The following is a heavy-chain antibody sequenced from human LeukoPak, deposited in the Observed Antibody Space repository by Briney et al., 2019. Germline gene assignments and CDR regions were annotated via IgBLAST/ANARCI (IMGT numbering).Heavy chain of an antibody. CDR2: ISTSGST. J-gene: IGHJ4*02. D-gene: IGHD3-22*01. V-gene: IGHV4-4*09. CDR1: AASISNCY. CDR3: ASPRSGYRYTFDY. Sequence: SETLSLTCAASAASISNCYWSWIRQAPGKGLEWIGYISTSGSTNYNPSLKSRVSISLDTSKNRFSLNLNFVTAADTAVYYCASPRSGYRYTFDYWGQGALVTVSS.